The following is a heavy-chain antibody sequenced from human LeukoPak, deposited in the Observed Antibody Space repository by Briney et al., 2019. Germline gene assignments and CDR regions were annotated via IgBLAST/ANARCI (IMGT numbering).Heavy chain of an antibody. D-gene: IGHD2-15*01. V-gene: IGHV3-30-3*01. CDR2: ISDDGSNR. CDR3: GRPVHGSRWWSFGY. Sequence: GRSLRLSGAASGFTLTTYAMHWVRQAPGKGLEWVAVISDDGSNRYCAASVKGGFTIARDNSKNTHYLQMSRQRADDTVLYYAGRPVHGSRWWSFGYWGQGTLVTVSS. J-gene: IGHJ4*02. CDR1: GFTLTTYA.